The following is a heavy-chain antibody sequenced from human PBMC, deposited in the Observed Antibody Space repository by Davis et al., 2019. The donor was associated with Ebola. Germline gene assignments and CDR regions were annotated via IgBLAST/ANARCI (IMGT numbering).Heavy chain of an antibody. CDR3: AREMCSGGSCSTHGTFDI. CDR2: IYPGDSDT. D-gene: IGHD2-15*01. J-gene: IGHJ3*02. Sequence: PGGSLRLSCKGSGYSFTSYWIGWVRQMPGKGLEWMGIIYPGDSDTRYSPSFQGQVTISADKSISTAYLQWSSLKASDTAMYYCAREMCSGGSCSTHGTFDIWGQGTMVTVSS. V-gene: IGHV5-51*01. CDR1: GYSFTSYW.